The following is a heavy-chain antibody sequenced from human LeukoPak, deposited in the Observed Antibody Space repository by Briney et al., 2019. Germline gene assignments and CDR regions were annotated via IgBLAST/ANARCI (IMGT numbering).Heavy chain of an antibody. Sequence: ASVKVSCKASGYTFTSYGISWVRQAPGQGLEWMGWINPNSGGTNYAQKFQGRVTMTRDTSISTAYMELSRLRSDDTAVYYCARGGVVVPAAIGYYYYGMDVWGQGTTVTVSS. CDR3: ARGGVVVPAAIGYYYYGMDV. CDR2: INPNSGGT. V-gene: IGHV1-2*02. CDR1: GYTFTSYG. D-gene: IGHD2-2*02. J-gene: IGHJ6*02.